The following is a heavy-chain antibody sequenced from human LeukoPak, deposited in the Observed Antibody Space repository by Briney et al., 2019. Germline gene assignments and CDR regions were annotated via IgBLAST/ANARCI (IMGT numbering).Heavy chain of an antibody. D-gene: IGHD6-13*01. CDR3: ARVVAAAGYNWFDP. V-gene: IGHV4-30-2*01. Sequence: SQTLSLTCAVSGGSISSGGYSWRWLRQPPGKGLEWIGYIYHSGSTYHNPSLKSRVTISVDRSKNQFSLKLSSVTAADTAVYYCARVVAAAGYNWFDPWGQGTLGTVSS. CDR2: IYHSGST. J-gene: IGHJ5*02. CDR1: GGSISSGGYS.